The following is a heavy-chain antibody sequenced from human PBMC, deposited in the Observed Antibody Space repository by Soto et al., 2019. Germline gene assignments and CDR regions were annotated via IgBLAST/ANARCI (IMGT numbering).Heavy chain of an antibody. D-gene: IGHD3-3*01. Sequence: QVQLVESGGGLVKPGGSLRLSCAASGFTFSDYYMSWVRQAPGKGLEWVSYISSSGSTIYYTDSVKGRFTISRDNAKNSLYLQMNSLRAEDTAVYYCARAGSVSGAVPTRGRNDYWGQGTLVTVSS. CDR2: ISSSGSTI. J-gene: IGHJ4*02. CDR3: ARAGSVSGAVPTRGRNDY. V-gene: IGHV3-11*01. CDR1: GFTFSDYY.